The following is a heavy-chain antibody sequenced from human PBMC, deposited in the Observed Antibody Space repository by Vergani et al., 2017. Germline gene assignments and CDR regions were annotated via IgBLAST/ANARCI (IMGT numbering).Heavy chain of an antibody. CDR2: IYVSGIT. J-gene: IGHJ3*01. Sequence: QVQLQESGPGLVKPSQTLSLTCTVSGASINNDFYYWHWIRQPAGKGLEWIGRIYVSGITDYNSSLQSRVPMSVDTSKNQFSLTLTSVTAADTAVYYCASDNKPLRPRAFSLWGQGTMVTVSS. D-gene: IGHD1-26*01. CDR1: GASINNDFYY. CDR3: ASDNKPLRPRAFSL. V-gene: IGHV4-61*02.